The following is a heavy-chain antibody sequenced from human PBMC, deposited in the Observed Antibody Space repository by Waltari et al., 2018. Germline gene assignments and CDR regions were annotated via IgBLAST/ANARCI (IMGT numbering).Heavy chain of an antibody. CDR1: GFALRLYS. J-gene: IGHJ4*02. D-gene: IGHD3-10*01. V-gene: IGHV3-7*03. CDR2: IKFDGTGQ. Sequence: DVYLAESGGGLVQPGGSLRLPCAASGFALRLYSMSWVRQAPGKGLEWVANIKFDGTGQYYLDSVAGRFTISRDNTKNSLYLQMDRLRDDDTAVYYCARGSADFVRFWDSWGQGTLVTVSS. CDR3: ARGSADFVRFWDS.